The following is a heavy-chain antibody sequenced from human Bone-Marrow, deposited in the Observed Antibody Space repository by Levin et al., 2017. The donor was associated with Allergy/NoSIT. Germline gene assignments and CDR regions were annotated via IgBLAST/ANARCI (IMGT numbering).Heavy chain of an antibody. V-gene: IGHV3-74*01. CDR2: INRDGSST. CDR1: GFNFSSYW. CDR3: ARDRVTTNWYFDL. J-gene: IGHJ2*01. Sequence: GESLKISCSASGFNFSSYWVHWVRQAPGKGLVWVSRINRDGSSTSYADPVKGRFPLSRDNAKNTLYLQMNNLRAEDTSVYYCARDRVTTNWYFDLWSRGTLVTVSS. D-gene: IGHD4-17*01.